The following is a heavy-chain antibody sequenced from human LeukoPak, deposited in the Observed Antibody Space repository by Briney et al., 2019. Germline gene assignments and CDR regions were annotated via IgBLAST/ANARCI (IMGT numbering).Heavy chain of an antibody. CDR3: VRKEYDRPNSFDP. D-gene: IGHD3-22*01. V-gene: IGHV4-4*02. Sequence: PSETLSLTCAVSGGSISSANWWSWVRQSPGKGLEWIGEIYHSGSTNYNPSLKSRVTISVDKSKKQFSLKLSSVTAADTAVYYCVRKEYDRPNSFDPWGQGTLVTVSS. CDR1: GGSISSANW. CDR2: IYHSGST. J-gene: IGHJ5*02.